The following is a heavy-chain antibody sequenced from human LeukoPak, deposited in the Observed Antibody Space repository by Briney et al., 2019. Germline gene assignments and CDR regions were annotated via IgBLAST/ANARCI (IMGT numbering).Heavy chain of an antibody. Sequence: SETLSHPCTVTGGSIIDNSFYWGWIRQPPGRGLEWIGRIFHSGTTDYNPSLERRVIIAVDTSKNQFSLRLTSVTAADTAVYYCARLTDSWGQGILLTVSS. D-gene: IGHD2-21*02. J-gene: IGHJ1*01. CDR3: ARLTDS. CDR2: IFHSGTT. V-gene: IGHV4-39*01. CDR1: GGSIIDNSFY.